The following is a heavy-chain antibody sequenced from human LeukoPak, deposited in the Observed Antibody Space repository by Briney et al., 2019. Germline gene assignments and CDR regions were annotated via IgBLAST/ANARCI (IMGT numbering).Heavy chain of an antibody. CDR3: AKARRSGTHYSDFDF. V-gene: IGHV3-43*02. Sequence: PGGSLRLSCAASGFTFSDYVMSWVRQAPGKGLEWVSLISGDGGTTSYADSVKGRFTISRDNSENSLNLQMKSLRSEDTALYYCAKARRSGTHYSDFDFWGQGTLVTVCS. CDR2: ISGDGGTT. CDR1: GFTFSDYV. J-gene: IGHJ4*02. D-gene: IGHD1-26*01.